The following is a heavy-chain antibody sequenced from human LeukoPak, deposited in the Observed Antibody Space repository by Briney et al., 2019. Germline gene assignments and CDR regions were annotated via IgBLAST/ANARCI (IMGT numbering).Heavy chain of an antibody. D-gene: IGHD3-10*01. CDR2: INRDGSEE. Sequence: GGSLRLSCAASGITFRNFWMTWVRQAPGKGLEWVANINRDGSEEYYVGSVKGRFTISRDNAKNSLFLQMNSLSGEDTAVYYCARHYYGSGRIVDWGQGTLVTVSS. CDR1: GITFRNFW. V-gene: IGHV3-7*01. CDR3: ARHYYGSGRIVD. J-gene: IGHJ4*02.